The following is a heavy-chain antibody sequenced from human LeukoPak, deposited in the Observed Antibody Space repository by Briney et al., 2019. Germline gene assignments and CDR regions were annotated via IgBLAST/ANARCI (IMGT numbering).Heavy chain of an antibody. Sequence: GGSLRLSCAASGFTFNNYGMHWVRQAPGKGLEWVAVMSNDGSIKKYANSVKGRFTISRDNSKSSLYLQMDSLRAEDTAVYYCAREFTIFGVVIQRYDAFDVWGQGTMVTVSS. CDR3: AREFTIFGVVIQRYDAFDV. D-gene: IGHD3-3*01. CDR1: GFTFNNYG. V-gene: IGHV3-30*03. CDR2: MSNDGSIK. J-gene: IGHJ3*01.